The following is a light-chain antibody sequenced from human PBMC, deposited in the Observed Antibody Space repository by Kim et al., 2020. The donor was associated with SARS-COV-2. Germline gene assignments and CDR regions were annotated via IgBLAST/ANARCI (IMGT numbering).Light chain of an antibody. CDR2: GAS. Sequence: EIVMTQSPATLSVSPGDRATLSCRASQGVSSNLAWFQQKPGQAPRLLIYGASTRATGIPARFSGTGSGTEFTLTISSLKSEDFAVYYCQQYNNWPPVTFGQGTRLEIK. V-gene: IGKV3-15*01. CDR1: QGVSSN. CDR3: QQYNNWPPVT. J-gene: IGKJ5*01.